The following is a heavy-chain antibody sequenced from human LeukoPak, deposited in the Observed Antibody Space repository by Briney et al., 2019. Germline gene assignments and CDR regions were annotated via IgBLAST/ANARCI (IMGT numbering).Heavy chain of an antibody. CDR3: ARDYYDSSGYYYGGQSH. D-gene: IGHD3-22*01. Sequence: ASVKVSCKASGYTFTSYGISWVRQAPRQGLEWMGWISAYNGNTNYAQKLQGRVTMTTDTSTSTAYMELRSLRSDDTAVYYCARDYYDSSGYYYGGQSHWGQGTLVTVSS. V-gene: IGHV1-18*01. CDR2: ISAYNGNT. J-gene: IGHJ4*02. CDR1: GYTFTSYG.